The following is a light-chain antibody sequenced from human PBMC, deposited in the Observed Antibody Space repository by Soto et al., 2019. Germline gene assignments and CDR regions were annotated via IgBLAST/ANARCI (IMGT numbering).Light chain of an antibody. CDR3: SSYTSSSTYVV. V-gene: IGLV2-14*01. CDR2: GVS. J-gene: IGLJ2*01. CDR1: SSDVGSYNF. Sequence: QSVLTQPASVSGSPGQSITISCTGTSSDVGSYNFVSWYQQHPGKAPKLIISGVSNRPSGVSNRFSGSKSGNTASLTISGLQAEDEADYYCSSYTSSSTYVVFGGGTKLTVL.